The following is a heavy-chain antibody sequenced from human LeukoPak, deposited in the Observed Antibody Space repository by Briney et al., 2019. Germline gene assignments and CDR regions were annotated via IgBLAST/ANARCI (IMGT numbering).Heavy chain of an antibody. V-gene: IGHV1-46*01. CDR2: INPSGGST. CDR3: ARAVGIVVVVVATLDC. Sequence: ASVKVSCKASGYTFTNNYMHWVRQAPGQGLEWMGIINPSGGSTNYAQKFQGRVTMTRDTSTSTVYMELSSLRSEHTAVYYCARAVGIVVVVVATLDCWGQGTLVTVSS. D-gene: IGHD2-15*01. J-gene: IGHJ4*02. CDR1: GYTFTNNY.